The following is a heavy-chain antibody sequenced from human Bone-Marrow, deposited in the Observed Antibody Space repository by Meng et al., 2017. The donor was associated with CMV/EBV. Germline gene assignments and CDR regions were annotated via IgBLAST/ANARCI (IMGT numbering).Heavy chain of an antibody. V-gene: IGHV3-30*02. Sequence: GESLKISCAASGFTFSSYAMHWVRQAPGKGLEWVANIRFDGTNKYHADSVKGRFTISRDNAKNSLYLQMNSLRAEDMALYYCAKDSGYDFGPGYYFDYCGQGTLVTFSS. CDR3: AKDSGYDFGPGYYFDY. CDR1: GFTFSSYA. J-gene: IGHJ4*02. D-gene: IGHD5-12*01. CDR2: IRFDGTNK.